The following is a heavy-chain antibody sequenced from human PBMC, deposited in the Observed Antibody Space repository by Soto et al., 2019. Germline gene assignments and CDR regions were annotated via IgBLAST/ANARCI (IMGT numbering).Heavy chain of an antibody. CDR1: GFTFSSYA. CDR3: ARDSFDYDFWSGYFEFDY. D-gene: IGHD3-3*01. V-gene: IGHV3-30-3*01. Sequence: GGSLRLSCAASGFTFSSYAMHWVRQAPGKGLEWVAVISYDGSNKYYADSVKGRFTISRDNSKNTLYLQMNSLRAEDTAVYYCARDSFDYDFWSGYFEFDYWGEGTLVTVSS. CDR2: ISYDGSNK. J-gene: IGHJ4*02.